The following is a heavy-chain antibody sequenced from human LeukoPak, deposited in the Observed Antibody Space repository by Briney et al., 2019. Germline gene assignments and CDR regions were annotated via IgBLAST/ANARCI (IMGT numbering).Heavy chain of an antibody. Sequence: SETLSLTCTVSGGSISTTSYFWGWIRQPPGKGLEGIGSIYYSGSTYYNPSLKSRVTISVDTSKNQFSLKLSSVTAADTAVYYCARGDYDSSGYSRDAFDIWGQGTMVTVSS. J-gene: IGHJ3*02. CDR3: ARGDYDSSGYSRDAFDI. D-gene: IGHD3-22*01. CDR1: GGSISTTSYF. V-gene: IGHV4-39*07. CDR2: IYYSGST.